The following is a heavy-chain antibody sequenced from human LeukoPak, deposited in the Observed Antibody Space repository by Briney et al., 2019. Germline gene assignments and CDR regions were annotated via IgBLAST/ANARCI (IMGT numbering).Heavy chain of an antibody. CDR3: AGQWASYFDY. J-gene: IGHJ4*02. D-gene: IGHD1-26*01. Sequence: PSETLSLTCTVSGGSISSYYWTWIRQPPGEGLEWIGNIYYSGSTIYNPSLKSRVTISVDTSKNQFSLKLSSVTAADTAVYYCAGQWASYFDYWGQGTLVTVSS. CDR2: IYYSGST. V-gene: IGHV4-59*01. CDR1: GGSISSYY.